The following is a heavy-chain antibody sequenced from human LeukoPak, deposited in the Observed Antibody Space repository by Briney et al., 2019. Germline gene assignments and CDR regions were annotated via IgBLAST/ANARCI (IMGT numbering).Heavy chain of an antibody. CDR1: GGSFSGYY. D-gene: IGHD6-13*01. CDR2: IYYSGST. Sequence: SETLSLTCAVYGGSFSGYYWSWIRQPPGKGLEWIGSIYYSGSTYYNPSLKSRVTISVDTSKNQFSLKLSSVTAADTAVYYCARPGSTNYYFDYWGQGTLVTVSS. V-gene: IGHV4-34*01. J-gene: IGHJ4*02. CDR3: ARPGSTNYYFDY.